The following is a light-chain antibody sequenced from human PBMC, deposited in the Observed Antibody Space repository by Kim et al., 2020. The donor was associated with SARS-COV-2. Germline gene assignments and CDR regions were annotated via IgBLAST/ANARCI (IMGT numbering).Light chain of an antibody. CDR1: HDISIF. CDR3: QQYDNIPPLT. Sequence: DIQMTQSPSSLSASVGDRVTITCQASHDISIFLNWYQQKPGKAPKLLIYDASNLETGVPSRFTGSGSGTEFTFTISSLQAEDIGTYYCQQYDNIPPLTFGGGTKLEI. CDR2: DAS. J-gene: IGKJ4*01. V-gene: IGKV1-33*01.